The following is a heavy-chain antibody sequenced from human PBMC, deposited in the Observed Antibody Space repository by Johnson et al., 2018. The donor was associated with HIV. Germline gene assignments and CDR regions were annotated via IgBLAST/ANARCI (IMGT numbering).Heavy chain of an antibody. V-gene: IGHV3-30*14. CDR3: ARAYSYGAFDI. CDR1: GFTFSSYD. CDR2: ISYDGSNK. Sequence: QVQLVESGGGLVQPGGSLRLSCAASGFTFSSYDMHWVRQAPGKGLEWVALISYDGSNKYYADSVKGRFTISRDNSKNTLYLQMNSLRADDTAVYYCARAYSYGAFDIWGQGTRVTVSS. J-gene: IGHJ3*02. D-gene: IGHD5-18*01.